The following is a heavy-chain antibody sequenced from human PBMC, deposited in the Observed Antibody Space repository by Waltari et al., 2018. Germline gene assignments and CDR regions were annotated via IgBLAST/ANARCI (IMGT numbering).Heavy chain of an antibody. J-gene: IGHJ6*03. CDR2: IYPGDSET. CDR3: ARRTNPAGYYMDV. V-gene: IGHV5-51*01. D-gene: IGHD3-10*01. CDR1: GYSFTSYW. Sequence: EVQLVQSGAEVKKPGESLKISCKGSGYSFTSYWIGWVRQMPGKGREWMGIIYPGDSETRYSPSFQGQVTISADKSISTAYLQWSSLKASDTAMYYCARRTNPAGYYMDVWGKGTTVTVSS.